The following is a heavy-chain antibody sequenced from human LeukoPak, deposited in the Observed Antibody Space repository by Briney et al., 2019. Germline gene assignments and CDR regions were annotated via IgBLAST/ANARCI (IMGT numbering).Heavy chain of an antibody. D-gene: IGHD4-17*01. CDR1: GGSISSGDYY. CDR3: ARGPVDYGDPSWVVLFDY. J-gene: IGHJ4*02. Sequence: SETLSLTCTVSGGSISSGDYYWSWIRQPPGKGLEWIGYIYYSGSTYYNPSLKSRVTISVDTSKNQFSLKLSSVTAADTAVYYCARGPVDYGDPSWVVLFDYWGQGTLVTVSS. V-gene: IGHV4-30-4*08. CDR2: IYYSGST.